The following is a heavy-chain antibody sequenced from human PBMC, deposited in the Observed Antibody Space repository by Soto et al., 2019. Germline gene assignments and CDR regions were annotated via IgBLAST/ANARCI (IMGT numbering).Heavy chain of an antibody. CDR2: MYESGLT. CDR3: ARQRTSVVTQAYFDV. J-gene: IGHJ4*02. D-gene: IGHD2-21*02. V-gene: IGHV4-38-2*01. CDR1: GYSISTAYY. Sequence: SETLSLTCAVSGYSISTAYYWGWIRQPPGKGLEWIGSMYESGLTYNNPSLRSRVSMSIDTSKDQFSLKLKSVTAADTALYFCARQRTSVVTQAYFDVWGPGSLVTVSS.